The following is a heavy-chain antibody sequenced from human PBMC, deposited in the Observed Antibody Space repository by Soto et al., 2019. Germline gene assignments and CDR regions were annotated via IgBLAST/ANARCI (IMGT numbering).Heavy chain of an antibody. CDR3: AKEGIELWSAFDY. D-gene: IGHD3-10*01. V-gene: IGHV3-30*18. CDR2: ISNDGDDK. J-gene: IGHJ4*02. Sequence: QPGGSLRLSCAASGFTFNNYGIHWVRQAPGKGLEWVAVISNDGDDKYYADSVKGRFAISRDNSRNTLYLQMNSLRPEDTAMYYCAKEGIELWSAFDYWGQGTLVTVSS. CDR1: GFTFNNYG.